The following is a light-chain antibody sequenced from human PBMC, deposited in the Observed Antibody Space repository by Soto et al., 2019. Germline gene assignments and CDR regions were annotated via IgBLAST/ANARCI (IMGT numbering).Light chain of an antibody. V-gene: IGLV2-14*01. CDR1: SSDIGGYNY. Sequence: QSVLTQPASMSGSPGQSVTLSCAGTSSDIGGYNYVSWYQHHPGTAPKLIIYDVSSRPSGVSHRFSASKSGNTASLTISGLQAEDEADYYCSSFSVASPLFGTGTKLTVL. CDR3: SSFSVASPL. CDR2: DVS. J-gene: IGLJ1*01.